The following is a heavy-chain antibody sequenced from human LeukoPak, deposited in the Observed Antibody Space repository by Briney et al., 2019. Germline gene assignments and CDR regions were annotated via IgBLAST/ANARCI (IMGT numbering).Heavy chain of an antibody. Sequence: PGGSLRLSCTAXXXXXXXXXXXXVXXXXXXXXXXXXXXRSKXYGGXXXYAASVKXRXTISXDDSKSIAYLQMNSLKTEXTAVYYCTRAYCGGDCYFQHWGQGTLVTVSS. CDR2: XRSKXYGGXX. J-gene: IGHJ1*01. D-gene: IGHD2-21*02. CDR3: TRAYCGGDCYFQH. V-gene: IGHV3-49*04. CDR1: XXXXXXXX.